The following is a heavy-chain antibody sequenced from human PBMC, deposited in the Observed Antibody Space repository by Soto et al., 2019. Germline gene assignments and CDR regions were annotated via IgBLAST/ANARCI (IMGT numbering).Heavy chain of an antibody. Sequence: PSETLSLTCTVSGGSISSYYWSWIRQPPGKGLEWIGYIYYSGSTNYNPSLKSRVTISVDTSKNQFSLKLSSVTAADTAVYYCATARISNFPHMDVWGKGTTVTVSS. D-gene: IGHD1-1*01. J-gene: IGHJ6*03. CDR1: GGSISSYY. CDR3: ATARISNFPHMDV. V-gene: IGHV4-59*08. CDR2: IYYSGST.